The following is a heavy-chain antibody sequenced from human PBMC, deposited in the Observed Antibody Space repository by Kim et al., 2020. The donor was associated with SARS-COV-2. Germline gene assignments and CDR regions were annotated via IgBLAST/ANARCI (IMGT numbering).Heavy chain of an antibody. D-gene: IGHD2-15*01. CDR2: IRSIPYGGTV. V-gene: IGHV3-49*03. CDR3: TRVDCTTGTCFWLSDF. CDR1: GFTSSDYA. Sequence: GGSLRLSCTVSGFTSSDYALSWFRQAPGKGLEWVSFIRSIPYGGTVEYAASVKGRFIISRDDSKSVAYLQMNSLTTEDTAVYYCTRVDCTTGTCFWLSDFWDLGTQVTVS. J-gene: IGHJ4*01.